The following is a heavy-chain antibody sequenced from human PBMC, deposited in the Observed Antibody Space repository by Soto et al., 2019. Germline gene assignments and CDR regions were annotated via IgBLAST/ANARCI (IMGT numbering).Heavy chain of an antibody. Sequence: TSVPMSHTCAVLGGYCSGYYWHRIRQPPGKGLEWIGEINHTGTTKYNPSLKSRVTMSVDTSKNQFSLKLTSVTAAETAVYYCARPREGATYDAFDIWGQGTMVTVSS. V-gene: IGHV4-34*01. CDR2: INHTGTT. J-gene: IGHJ3*02. CDR3: ARPREGATYDAFDI. CDR1: GGYCSGYY. D-gene: IGHD1-26*01.